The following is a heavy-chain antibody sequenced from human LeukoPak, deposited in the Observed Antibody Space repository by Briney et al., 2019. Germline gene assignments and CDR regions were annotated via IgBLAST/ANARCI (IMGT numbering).Heavy chain of an antibody. CDR2: INPNSGGT. CDR3: ARDGHCSSTSCHDY. V-gene: IGHV1-2*02. CDR1: RYTFTGHY. D-gene: IGHD2-2*01. J-gene: IGHJ4*02. Sequence: GASVKVSCKASRYTFTGHYMHWVRQAPGQGLEWMGWINPNSGGTDYAQKFQGRVTMTRDTSISTAYMELSRLRADDTAIYYCARDGHCSSTSCHDYWGQGTLVTVSS.